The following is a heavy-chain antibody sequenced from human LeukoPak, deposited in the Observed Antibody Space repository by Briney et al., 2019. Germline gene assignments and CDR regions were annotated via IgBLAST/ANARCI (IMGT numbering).Heavy chain of an antibody. CDR2: IYHSEGT. D-gene: IGHD6-6*01. V-gene: IGHV4-30-2*01. J-gene: IGHJ5*02. CDR3: AREPLYSSSSSWFDP. Sequence: SETLSLTCTVSGGSISSGGYYWSWIRQPPGKGLEWIGYIYHSEGTYYNPSLKSRVTISVDRSKNQFSLKLSSVTAADTAVYYCAREPLYSSSSSWFDPWGQGTLVTVSS. CDR1: GGSISSGGYY.